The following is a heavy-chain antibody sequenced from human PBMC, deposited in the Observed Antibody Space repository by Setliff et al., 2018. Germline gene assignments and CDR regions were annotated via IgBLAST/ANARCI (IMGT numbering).Heavy chain of an antibody. CDR1: GYSFSDSA. D-gene: IGHD1-26*01. Sequence: ASVKVSCKASGYSFSDSAVSWVRQAPGQGLEWVGWISVYSGNAYSTQKFQGRVTLTTDTSTSIAYMEVKSLTSDDTAVYYCARLVRYCTRTACQKVAGVESWGQGTLVTVSS. CDR2: ISVYSGNA. V-gene: IGHV1-18*01. CDR3: ARLVRYCTRTACQKVAGVES. J-gene: IGHJ5*01.